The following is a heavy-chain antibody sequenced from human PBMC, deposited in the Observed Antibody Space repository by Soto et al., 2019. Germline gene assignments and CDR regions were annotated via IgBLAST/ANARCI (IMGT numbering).Heavy chain of an antibody. J-gene: IGHJ6*02. CDR2: INPSGGST. CDR3: ARGGYCSSTSCYVWGDYYYYGMDV. V-gene: IGHV1-46*02. CDR1: GYTLNSYC. Sequence: ASVKVACKASGYTLNSYCMHWVRKAPGQRRERVGIINPSGGSTSYAQKFQGRVTMTRDTSTSTVYMELSSLRSEDTAVYYCARGGYCSSTSCYVWGDYYYYGMDVWGQGTTVTVSS. D-gene: IGHD2-2*03.